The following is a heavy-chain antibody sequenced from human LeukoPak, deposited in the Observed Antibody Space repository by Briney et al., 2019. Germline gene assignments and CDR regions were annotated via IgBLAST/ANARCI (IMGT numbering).Heavy chain of an antibody. V-gene: IGHV4-34*01. CDR1: GGSFSDYY. CDR3: ASLSVGYDSSGYDFDY. Sequence: SETLSLTCAVYGGSFSDYYWSWIRQPPGKGLEWIGEINHSGSTKYNPSLTSRVTISVDTSKNQFSLKLSSVTAADTAVYYCASLSVGYDSSGYDFDYWGQGTLVTVSS. CDR2: INHSGST. J-gene: IGHJ4*02. D-gene: IGHD3-22*01.